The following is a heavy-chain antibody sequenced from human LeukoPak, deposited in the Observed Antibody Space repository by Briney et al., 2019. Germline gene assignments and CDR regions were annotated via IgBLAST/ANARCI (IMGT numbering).Heavy chain of an antibody. CDR3: ARDRNERDGRWLQFRGYYFDY. D-gene: IGHD5-24*01. Sequence: ASVKVSCKASENTFTNYYMHWVRQAPGQGLELLGIINPNGGRTAYAQNFQGRVSMTRDTSTTTVYMELSSLRSDDTAVYYCARDRNERDGRWLQFRGYYFDYWGQGTLVTVSS. V-gene: IGHV1-46*01. CDR2: INPNGGRT. J-gene: IGHJ4*02. CDR1: ENTFTNYY.